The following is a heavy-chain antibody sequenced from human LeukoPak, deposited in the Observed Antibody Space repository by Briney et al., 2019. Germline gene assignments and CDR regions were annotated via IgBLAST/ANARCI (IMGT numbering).Heavy chain of an antibody. CDR1: GFTFSSHD. V-gene: IGHV3-30*18. D-gene: IGHD3-9*01. CDR3: AKDGTSYYDIYY. J-gene: IGHJ4*02. CDR2: ISYDGGKK. Sequence: PGGSLRLSCAASGFTFSSHDMHWVRQAPGKGLEWVAIISYDGGKKDYADSVKGRFTISRDNSKNTLYLQMNSLRAEDTAVYYCAKDGTSYYDIYYWGQGTLVTVSS.